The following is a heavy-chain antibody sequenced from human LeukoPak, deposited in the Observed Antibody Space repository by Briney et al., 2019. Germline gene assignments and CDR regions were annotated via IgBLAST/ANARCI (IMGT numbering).Heavy chain of an antibody. D-gene: IGHD3-22*01. Sequence: SAKVSCKASGGTFSSYAISWVRQAPGQGLEWMGRIIPILGIANYAQKFRGRVTITADKSTSTAYMELSSLRSEDTAVYYCARVKHSSGYESALNYWGQGTLVTVSS. J-gene: IGHJ4*02. CDR1: GGTFSSYA. CDR2: IIPILGIA. V-gene: IGHV1-69*04. CDR3: ARVKHSSGYESALNY.